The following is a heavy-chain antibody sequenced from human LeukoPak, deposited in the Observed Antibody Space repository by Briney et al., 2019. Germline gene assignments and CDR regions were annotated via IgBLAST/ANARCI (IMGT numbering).Heavy chain of an antibody. CDR1: GGTFSSYA. CDR3: ARGEGGYDYAPPQYYYGMDV. Sequence: SVTVSCKASGGTFSSYAISWVRQAPGQGLEWMGGIIPIFGTANYAQKFQGRVTITADESTSTAYMELSSLRSEDTAVYYCARGEGGYDYAPPQYYYGMDVWGQGTTVTVSS. J-gene: IGHJ6*02. CDR2: IIPIFGTA. D-gene: IGHD5-12*01. V-gene: IGHV1-69*13.